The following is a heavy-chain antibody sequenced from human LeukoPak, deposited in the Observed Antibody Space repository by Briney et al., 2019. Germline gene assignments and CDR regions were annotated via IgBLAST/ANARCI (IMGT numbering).Heavy chain of an antibody. CDR3: ANEGDGFDL. CDR2: FEPVEGKT. CDR1: GYALSGLS. Sequence: ASVKVSCKASGYALSGLSIHWVRQSPGKGLEWMGGFEPVEGKTIYAQTFQGRLSMTEDTSTDTAFMELSTLESEDTAVYYCANEGDGFDLWGQGTMVTVSS. V-gene: IGHV1-24*01. J-gene: IGHJ3*01.